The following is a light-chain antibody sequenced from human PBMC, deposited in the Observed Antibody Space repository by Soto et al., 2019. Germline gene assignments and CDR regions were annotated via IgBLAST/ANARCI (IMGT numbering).Light chain of an antibody. Sequence: VLTQSPATLSLSPGERATLSCRASENVRTFVDWYQQKPGQAPRLLIYGASNRATDIPARFSGSGSGTVFTLTISNRGPEDFAVYYCQQHSHWPPWTFGQGTRVEIQ. CDR2: GAS. CDR1: ENVRTF. J-gene: IGKJ1*01. CDR3: QQHSHWPPWT. V-gene: IGKV3-11*01.